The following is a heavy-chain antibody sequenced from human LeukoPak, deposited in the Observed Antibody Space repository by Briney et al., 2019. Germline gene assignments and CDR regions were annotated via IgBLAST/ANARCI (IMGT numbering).Heavy chain of an antibody. V-gene: IGHV4-59*12. D-gene: IGHD4-17*01. Sequence: SETLSLTCTVSGGSISSYYWSWIRQPPGKGLEWIGYIYYSGSTNYNPSLKSRVTISVDTSKNQFSLKLSSVTAADTAVYYCAREPYGDYGAYWGQGTLVTVSS. CDR2: IYYSGST. J-gene: IGHJ4*02. CDR1: GGSISSYY. CDR3: AREPYGDYGAY.